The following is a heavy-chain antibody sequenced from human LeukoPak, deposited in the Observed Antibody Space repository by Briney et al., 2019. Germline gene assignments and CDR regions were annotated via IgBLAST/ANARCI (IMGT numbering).Heavy chain of an antibody. J-gene: IGHJ5*02. Sequence: GGSLRLSCAASGIVFSDYYMTWVRQAPGKGLESISYISYTGRIIHYADSVKGRFTISRDNAQKSLYLQMNSLRADDTAVYYCARRTSLTGIIDLWGQGTVVSVSS. V-gene: IGHV3-11*04. D-gene: IGHD1-1*01. CDR1: GIVFSDYY. CDR2: ISYTGRII. CDR3: ARRTSLTGIIDL.